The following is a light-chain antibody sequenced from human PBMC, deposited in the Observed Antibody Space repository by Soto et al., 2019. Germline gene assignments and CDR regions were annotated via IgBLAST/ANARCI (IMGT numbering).Light chain of an antibody. CDR3: QRYASSPYT. CDR2: GAS. V-gene: IGKV3-20*01. J-gene: IGKJ2*01. Sequence: EIVLTQSPGTLSLSPGERATLSCRASQSVASNYLAWYQQKPGQAPRLLIYGASNVAPGIPDRFSGSGSGTDFTLTISRLEPEDFAVYYCQRYASSPYTFGQGTKLEIK. CDR1: QSVASNY.